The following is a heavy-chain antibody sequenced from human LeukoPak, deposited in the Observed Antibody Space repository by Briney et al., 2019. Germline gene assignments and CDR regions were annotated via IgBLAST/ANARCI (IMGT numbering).Heavy chain of an antibody. CDR3: ARVASRTMIVVVITMNAFDI. CDR1: GFTFSSYW. D-gene: IGHD3-22*01. Sequence: GGSLRLSCAASGFTFSSYWMSWVRQAPGKGLEWVANIKQDGSEKYYVDSVKGRFTISRDNAKNSLYLQMNSLRAEDTAVYYCARVASRTMIVVVITMNAFDIWGQGTMVTVSS. J-gene: IGHJ3*02. CDR2: IKQDGSEK. V-gene: IGHV3-7*01.